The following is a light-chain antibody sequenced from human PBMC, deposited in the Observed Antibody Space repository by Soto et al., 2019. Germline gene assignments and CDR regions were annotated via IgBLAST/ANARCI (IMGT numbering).Light chain of an antibody. J-gene: IGLJ3*02. CDR1: SRDVGTFNY. CDR3: SSYTSDDTPGV. Sequence: QSVLTQPASVSGSPGQSITISCTGTSRDVGTFNYVSWYQQHPGKAPKLMIYEVTNRPSGVSNRFSGSKSGNTASLTISGLQAEDEADYYCSSYTSDDTPGVFGGGTKVTVL. V-gene: IGLV2-14*01. CDR2: EVT.